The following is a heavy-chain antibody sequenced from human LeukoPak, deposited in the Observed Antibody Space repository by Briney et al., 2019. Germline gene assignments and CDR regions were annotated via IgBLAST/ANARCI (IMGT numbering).Heavy chain of an antibody. CDR1: GFSLRTSGGG. CDR3: AHAPSITMVRGVLN. J-gene: IGHJ4*02. D-gene: IGHD3-10*01. CDR2: IYWNDDT. Sequence: GSGPTLVNPTQPLTLTCTFSGFSLRTSGGGVGWVRQPPGKALEWLAPIYWNDDTPYSPSLKSRLNITKHTAKNQVVLTMTNMDPVDTATYYCAHAPSITMVRGVLNWGQGTLVTVSS. V-gene: IGHV2-5*01.